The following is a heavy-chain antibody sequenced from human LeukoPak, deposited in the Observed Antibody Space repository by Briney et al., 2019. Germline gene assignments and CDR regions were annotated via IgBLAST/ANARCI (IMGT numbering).Heavy chain of an antibody. CDR1: GYTFTGYY. CDR3: ARGPRRAIAARRYITDY. J-gene: IGHJ4*02. V-gene: IGHV1-2*02. CDR2: INPNSGGT. D-gene: IGHD6-6*01. Sequence: ASVEVSCKASGYTFTGYYMHWVRQAPGQGLEWMGWINPNSGGTNYAQKFRGRVTMTRDTSISTAYMELSRLRSDDTAVYYCARGPRRAIAARRYITDYWGQGTLVTVSS.